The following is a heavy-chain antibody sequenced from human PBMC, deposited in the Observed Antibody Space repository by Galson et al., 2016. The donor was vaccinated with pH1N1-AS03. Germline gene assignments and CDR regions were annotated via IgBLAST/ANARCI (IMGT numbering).Heavy chain of an antibody. V-gene: IGHV4-39*07. Sequence: ETLSLTCSVSGASVSHYASYWGWIRQAPGEGLEWIATVSARGTTYHNPSLDSRLTISLDTSKNHFSLTLTSVTAADTAMYYCARDRRDCSGGSCSQDGWFDPWGQGTLVVVSS. CDR2: VSARGTT. J-gene: IGHJ5*02. CDR3: ARDRRDCSGGSCSQDGWFDP. D-gene: IGHD2-15*01. CDR1: GASVSHYASY.